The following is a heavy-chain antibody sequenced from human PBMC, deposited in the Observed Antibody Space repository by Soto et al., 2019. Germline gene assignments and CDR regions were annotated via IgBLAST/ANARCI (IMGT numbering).Heavy chain of an antibody. CDR1: GGSISSYY. D-gene: IGHD3-3*01. CDR3: ARMGGYYEYYYYGMDV. J-gene: IGHJ6*02. Sequence: NPSETLSLTCTVSGGSISSYYWSWIRQPAGKGLEWIGRIYTSGSTNYNPSLKSRVTMSVDTSKNQFSLKLSSVTAADTAVYYCARMGGYYEYYYYGMDVWGQGTTVTVSS. CDR2: IYTSGST. V-gene: IGHV4-4*07.